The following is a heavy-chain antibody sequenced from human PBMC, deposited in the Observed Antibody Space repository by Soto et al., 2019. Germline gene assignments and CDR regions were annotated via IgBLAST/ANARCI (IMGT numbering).Heavy chain of an antibody. V-gene: IGHV4-30-4*01. CDR3: ASGPSGDKVDY. CDR2: IYNSGST. D-gene: IGHD1-26*01. Sequence: QVQLQESGPGVVETSQTLSLTCTVSGGSINNNGYFWSWIRQPPGSGLEWIGHIYNSGSTYSNPSLKSRLTISVETSKNQFSLKLSSVTAADTAVYYCASGPSGDKVDYWGQGTLVTVSS. CDR1: GGSINNNGYF. J-gene: IGHJ4*02.